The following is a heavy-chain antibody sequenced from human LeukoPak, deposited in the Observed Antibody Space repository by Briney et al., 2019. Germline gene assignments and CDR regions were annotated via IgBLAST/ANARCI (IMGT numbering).Heavy chain of an antibody. CDR3: ARDEPYSSSWSIDY. J-gene: IGHJ4*02. CDR1: GYTFTSYG. V-gene: IGHV1-18*01. CDR2: ISAYNGNT. D-gene: IGHD6-13*01. Sequence: ASVKVSCNASGYTFTSYGISWVRQAPGQGLEWMGWISAYNGNTNYAQKLQGRVTMTTDTSTSTAYMELRSLRSDDTAVYYCARDEPYSSSWSIDYWGQGTLVTVSS.